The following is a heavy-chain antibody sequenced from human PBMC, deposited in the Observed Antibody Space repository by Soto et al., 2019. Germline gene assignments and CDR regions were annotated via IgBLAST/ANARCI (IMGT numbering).Heavy chain of an antibody. D-gene: IGHD6-19*01. CDR3: AVAGLPFEY. CDR1: GYTFTGYY. Sequence: VQLVQSGAEVKKPGASVKVSCKTSGYTFTGYYIHWVRQAPGQGLEWMALINPNSGDTNYGHKFQGRVTLTRDTSINTVYMEVTSLRFDDTAVYYCAVAGLPFEYWGQGTRVTVFS. V-gene: IGHV1-2*02. CDR2: INPNSGDT. J-gene: IGHJ4*02.